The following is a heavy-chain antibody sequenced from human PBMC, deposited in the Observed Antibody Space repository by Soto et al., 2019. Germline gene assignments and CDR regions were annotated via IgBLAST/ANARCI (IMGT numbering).Heavy chain of an antibody. CDR3: GKRGEEGCYYYYGMDV. V-gene: IGHV3-23*01. D-gene: IGHD6-19*01. J-gene: IGHJ6*02. CDR2: ISGSGGST. Sequence: EVQLLESGGGLVQPGGSLRLSCAASGFTFSSYAMSWVRQAPGKGLEWVSAISGSGGSTYYADSVKGRFTISRDNSKNTLHHQLKSMRAEDKTVDYCGKRGEEGCYYYYGMDVWGQGTTVTVSS. CDR1: GFTFSSYA.